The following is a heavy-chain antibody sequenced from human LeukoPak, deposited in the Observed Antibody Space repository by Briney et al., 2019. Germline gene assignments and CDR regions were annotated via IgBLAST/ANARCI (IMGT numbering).Heavy chain of an antibody. CDR1: GFTFDDYG. J-gene: IGHJ4*02. Sequence: PGGSLRLSCAASGFTFDDYGMSWVRQAPGKGLEWVSGINWNGGSTGYADSVKGRFTISRDNAKNSLYLQMNSLRAEDTALYYCARGARGVSGYYFDFWGQGTLATVSS. CDR3: ARGARGVSGYYFDF. V-gene: IGHV3-20*04. D-gene: IGHD3-10*01. CDR2: INWNGGST.